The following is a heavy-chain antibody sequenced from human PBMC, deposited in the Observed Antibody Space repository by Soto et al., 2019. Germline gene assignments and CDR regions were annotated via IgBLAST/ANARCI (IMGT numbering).Heavy chain of an antibody. CDR2: IIPILGIA. CDR1: GGTFSSYT. J-gene: IGHJ6*02. CDR3: ARFRSSAGYLYGMDV. V-gene: IGHV1-69*02. D-gene: IGHD5-12*01. Sequence: QVQLVQSGAEVKKPGSSVKVSCKASGGTFSSYTISWVRQSPGQGLEWMGRIIPILGIANYAQKCQGRVTITADKSTSTAYMELSSLRSEDTAVYYCARFRSSAGYLYGMDVWGQGTTVTVSS.